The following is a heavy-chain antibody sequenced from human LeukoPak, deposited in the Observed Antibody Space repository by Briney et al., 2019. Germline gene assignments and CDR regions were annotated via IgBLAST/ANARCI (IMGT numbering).Heavy chain of an antibody. CDR1: GFTFSIYW. V-gene: IGHV3-74*01. J-gene: IGHJ4*02. CDR2: INSDGSST. Sequence: GGSLRLSCAASGFTFSIYWMHWVRQAPGKGLVWVSRINSDGSSTTSADSVKGRFTISRDNAKNTLYLQMNSLRAEDTAVYYCAKGGATVIDYWGQGTLVTVSS. CDR3: AKGGATVIDY. D-gene: IGHD4-17*01.